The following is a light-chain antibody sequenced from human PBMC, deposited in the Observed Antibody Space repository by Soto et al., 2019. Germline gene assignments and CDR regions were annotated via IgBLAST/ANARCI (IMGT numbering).Light chain of an antibody. V-gene: IGKV3-15*01. Sequence: EIVMTQSPATLSVSPGERVTLSCRASQSVSSNLAWYQQKPGQAPRLLIYGASTRATGIPARFSGSGSGTEFTLTISSLQSEDSAVYYCQQYTNWPPWTFGQGTKVEIK. CDR2: GAS. J-gene: IGKJ1*01. CDR3: QQYTNWPPWT. CDR1: QSVSSN.